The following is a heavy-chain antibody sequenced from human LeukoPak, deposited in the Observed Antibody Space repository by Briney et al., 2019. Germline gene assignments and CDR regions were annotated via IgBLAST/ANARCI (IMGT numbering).Heavy chain of an antibody. Sequence: QPGGPLRLSCAVSGFTFNNYAMSWVRQAPGKGLEWVSAISKSGDHTYYAASAKGRFTIYRDNSKNTQYLQMNSLRAEDTAVYYCATSWGPDTSAFRWGRDGMDVWGQGTTVIVS. CDR3: ATSWGPDTSAFRWGRDGMDV. CDR2: ISKSGDHT. D-gene: IGHD3-16*01. V-gene: IGHV3-23*01. J-gene: IGHJ6*02. CDR1: GFTFNNYA.